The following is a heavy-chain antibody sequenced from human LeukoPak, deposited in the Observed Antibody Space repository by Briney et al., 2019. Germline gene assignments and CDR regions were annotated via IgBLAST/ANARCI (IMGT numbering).Heavy chain of an antibody. Sequence: PSETLSLTCAVYGGSFSGYYWSWIRQPPGKGLEWIGEINHSGSTNYNPSLKSRVTISVDTSKNQFSLKLSSATAADTAVYYCARGRVGATTFDYWGQGTLVTVSS. D-gene: IGHD1-26*01. J-gene: IGHJ4*02. V-gene: IGHV4-34*01. CDR3: ARGRVGATTFDY. CDR2: INHSGST. CDR1: GGSFSGYY.